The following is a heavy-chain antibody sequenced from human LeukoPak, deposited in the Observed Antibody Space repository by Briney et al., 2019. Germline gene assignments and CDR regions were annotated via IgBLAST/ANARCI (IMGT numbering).Heavy chain of an antibody. J-gene: IGHJ6*03. D-gene: IGHD4-17*01. Sequence: SVKVSCKASGGTFSSYAISWVRQAPGQGLEWMGGIIPIFGTANYAQKFQGRVTITADESTSTAYMELSSLRSEDTAVYYCARDPKDYGENYYYYYMDVWGKGTTVTVSS. CDR3: ARDPKDYGENYYYYYMDV. CDR2: IIPIFGTA. CDR1: GGTFSSYA. V-gene: IGHV1-69*01.